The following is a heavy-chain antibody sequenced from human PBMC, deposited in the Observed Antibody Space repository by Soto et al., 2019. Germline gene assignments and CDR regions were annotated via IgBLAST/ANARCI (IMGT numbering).Heavy chain of an antibody. Sequence: PGGSVRLSCAASEFSFSSYALNWVRQAPGKGLEWVSAISATGTTTYYADSVKGRFTISRDNSKRTLFLQMDSLSPEDTAVYYCATYSSPFDYWGQGTLVTVSS. CDR1: EFSFSSYA. CDR3: ATYSSPFDY. J-gene: IGHJ4*02. D-gene: IGHD6-13*01. CDR2: ISATGTTT. V-gene: IGHV3-23*01.